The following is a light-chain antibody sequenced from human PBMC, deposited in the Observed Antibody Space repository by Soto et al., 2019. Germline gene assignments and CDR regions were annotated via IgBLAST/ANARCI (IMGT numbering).Light chain of an antibody. J-gene: IGKJ4*01. Sequence: IFLTQSPFTLSLSPGERSTLSCRASQSVSENYLAWYKQKPGQAPRLLIYGASSRATGIPDRFSGSGSGKDLSITIRRMEPEDFEVYYCKQYGRSHRNFGGGNKVDIK. CDR2: GAS. CDR1: QSVSENY. V-gene: IGKV3-20*01. CDR3: KQYGRSHRN.